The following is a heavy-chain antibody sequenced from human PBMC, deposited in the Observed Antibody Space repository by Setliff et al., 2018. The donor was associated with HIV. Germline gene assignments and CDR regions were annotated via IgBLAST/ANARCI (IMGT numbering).Heavy chain of an antibody. CDR3: ARSRVAARMDS. D-gene: IGHD6-6*01. V-gene: IGHV1-69*06. CDR1: GATFSSYA. J-gene: IGHJ4*02. CDR2: IIPTFGTA. Sequence: SVKVSCKASGATFSSYAISWVRQAPGQGLEWMGRIIPTFGTANYAQKFQDRVTINADKSTSTAYMELSSLRSEDTAVYYCARSRVAARMDSWGQGTLVTVSS.